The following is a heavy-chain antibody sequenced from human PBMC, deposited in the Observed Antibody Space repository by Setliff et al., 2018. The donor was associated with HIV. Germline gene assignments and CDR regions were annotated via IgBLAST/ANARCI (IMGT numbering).Heavy chain of an antibody. CDR1: GYTFTNYA. CDR2: MNSRSGNI. J-gene: IGHJ3*01. CDR3: ARDRADDQYNGLDV. Sequence: ASVKVSCKASGYTFTNYAMNWVRQAPGQGLEWMGRMNSRSGNIRYAQKFQGRVTMTRDTSISTAYMEFNSLTSDDTAVYYCARDRADDQYNGLDVWGQGTMVTVSS. V-gene: IGHV1-2*06. D-gene: IGHD3-10*01.